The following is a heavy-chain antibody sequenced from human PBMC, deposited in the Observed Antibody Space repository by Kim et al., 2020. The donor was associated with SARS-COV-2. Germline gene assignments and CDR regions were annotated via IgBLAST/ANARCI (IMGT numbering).Heavy chain of an antibody. CDR3: ATDSSGYYLRGFDY. Sequence: SETLSLTCAVYGVSFSGYYWSWIRQPPEKGLEWIGEINHSGSTNYNPSLKSRVTISVDTSKNQFSLKLSSGTAADTAVYYCATDSSGYYLRGFDYWGQGTLITLSS. J-gene: IGHJ4*02. V-gene: IGHV4-34*01. CDR1: GVSFSGYY. D-gene: IGHD3-22*01. CDR2: INHSGST.